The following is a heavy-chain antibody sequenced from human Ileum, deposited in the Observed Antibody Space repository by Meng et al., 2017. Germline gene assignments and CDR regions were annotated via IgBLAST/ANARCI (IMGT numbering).Heavy chain of an antibody. CDR2: IHHSGST. Sequence: VQPPPAGPGLGKPSGTLSPSATGSGASIICGNWWTWVRQTPGKGLQSIGEIHHSGSTNSIPSLKSRVTLSVDKSKNQFSLSMTSVTAADTAVYDCARGTGDIRVGFDYWGQGTLVTVSS. CDR3: ARGTGDIRVGFDY. CDR1: GASIICGNW. V-gene: IGHV4-4*02. J-gene: IGHJ4*02. D-gene: IGHD7-27*01.